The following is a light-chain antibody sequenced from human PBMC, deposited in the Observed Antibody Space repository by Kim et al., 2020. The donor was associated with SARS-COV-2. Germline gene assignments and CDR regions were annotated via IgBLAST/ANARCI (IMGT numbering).Light chain of an antibody. V-gene: IGKV1-39*01. CDR2: GAC. CDR3: QQSYSTPLT. Sequence: ASVGDRVTITCRASQSSSSYLNWHQQKPGKAPNLLIYGACNLQSGVPPRFSGSGSGTDFTLTISSLQAEDFAPYYCQQSYSTPLTFGGGTNVDIK. J-gene: IGKJ4*01. CDR1: QSSSSY.